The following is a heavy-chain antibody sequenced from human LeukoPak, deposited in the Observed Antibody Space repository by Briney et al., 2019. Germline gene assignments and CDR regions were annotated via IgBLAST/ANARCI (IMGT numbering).Heavy chain of an antibody. V-gene: IGHV3-30-3*01. CDR1: GFTFSSYA. D-gene: IGHD2-15*01. CDR3: ARDPVRPGDSGAYFDY. Sequence: GGSLRLSCAASGFTFSSYAMHWVRQAPGKGLEWVAVISFDGSNTYYADSVKGRFTISRDNSKNTLWLQMNSLRTEETAVYYCARDPVRPGDSGAYFDYWGQGTLVTVSS. CDR2: ISFDGSNT. J-gene: IGHJ4*02.